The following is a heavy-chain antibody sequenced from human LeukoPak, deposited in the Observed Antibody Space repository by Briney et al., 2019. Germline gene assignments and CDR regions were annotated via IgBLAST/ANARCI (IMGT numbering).Heavy chain of an antibody. CDR1: GGSISSYY. J-gene: IGHJ4*02. CDR2: IYTSGST. Sequence: SETLSLTCAVSGGSISSYYWSWIRQPAGKGLEWIGRIYTSGSTNYNPSLKSRVTMSVDTSKNQFSLKLSSVTAADMAVYYCARSYGDYSPFDYWGQGTLVTVSS. D-gene: IGHD4-17*01. CDR3: ARSYGDYSPFDY. V-gene: IGHV4-4*07.